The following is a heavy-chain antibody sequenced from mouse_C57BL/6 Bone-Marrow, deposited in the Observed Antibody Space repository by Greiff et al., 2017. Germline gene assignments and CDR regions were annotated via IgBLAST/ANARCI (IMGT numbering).Heavy chain of an antibody. V-gene: IGHV2-2*01. CDR3: ARNADYYGSYWYFDV. D-gene: IGHD1-1*01. CDR1: GFSLTSYG. CDR2: IWSGGST. Sequence: QVQLKQSGPGLVQPSQSLSITCTVSGFSLTSYGVHWVRQSPGKGLEWLGVIWSGGSTDYNAAFISRLSISKDNSKSQVFFKMNRLQSDDTAIYYCARNADYYGSYWYFDVWGTGTTVTVSS. J-gene: IGHJ1*03.